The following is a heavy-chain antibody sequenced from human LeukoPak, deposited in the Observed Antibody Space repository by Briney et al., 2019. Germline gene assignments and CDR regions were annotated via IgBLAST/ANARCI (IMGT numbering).Heavy chain of an antibody. Sequence: ASVKVSCKASGYIFTSYYMHWVRQAPGQGLEWLGVINPSGGSTSYAQKFQGRVTITRDTSASTAYMELSSLRSEDTAVYYCVRDVSGYAIPFDYWGQGTLVTVSS. D-gene: IGHD5-12*01. J-gene: IGHJ4*02. CDR3: VRDVSGYAIPFDY. CDR2: INPSGGST. CDR1: GYIFTSYY. V-gene: IGHV1-46*01.